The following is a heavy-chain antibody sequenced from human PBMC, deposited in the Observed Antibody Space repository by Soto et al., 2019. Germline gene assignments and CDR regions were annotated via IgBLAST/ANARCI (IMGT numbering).Heavy chain of an antibody. V-gene: IGHV4-39*01. D-gene: IGHD6-13*01. CDR1: SSSLG. J-gene: IGHJ4*01. Sequence: SSSLGWGRIIKTKRKGLEWIGSIYYSGSTYYNPSLKSRVTISVDTSKNQFSLKVTSGTAADTGVYYWWRRVDAPVGTSTFAYWGTGTLVPVSS. CDR2: IYYSGST. CDR3: WRRVDAPVGTSTFAY.